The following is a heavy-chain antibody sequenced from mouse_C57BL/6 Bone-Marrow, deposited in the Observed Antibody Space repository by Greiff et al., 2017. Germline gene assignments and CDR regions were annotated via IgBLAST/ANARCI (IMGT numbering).Heavy chain of an antibody. CDR1: GFTFTDYY. CDR3: ARNNRSGLRRGFYSFDY. Sequence: EVKLVESGGGLVQPGGSLSLSCAASGFTFTDYYLSWVRQPPGTALEWLGFIRNKANGYTTEYSASVRGRITISRDNSPTILYLQMNALIAEDSAPYYCARNNRSGLRRGFYSFDYWGQGTTLTVSA. D-gene: IGHD2-2*01. J-gene: IGHJ2*01. V-gene: IGHV7-3*01. CDR2: IRNKANGYTT.